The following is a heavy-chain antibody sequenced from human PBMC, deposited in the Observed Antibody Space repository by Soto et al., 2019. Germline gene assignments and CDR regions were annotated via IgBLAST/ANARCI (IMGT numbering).Heavy chain of an antibody. D-gene: IGHD6-13*01. CDR2: INPNSGGT. Sequence: GASVKVSCKTSGYTFTSYYIHWVRQAPGQGLEWMGWINPNSGGTNYAQKFQGRVTMTTDTSISTAYMELSSLRSEDTAVYYCERQLVSPPLYYGMDVWGQGTTVTVSS. V-gene: IGHV1-2*02. CDR1: GYTFTSYY. J-gene: IGHJ6*02. CDR3: ERQLVSPPLYYGMDV.